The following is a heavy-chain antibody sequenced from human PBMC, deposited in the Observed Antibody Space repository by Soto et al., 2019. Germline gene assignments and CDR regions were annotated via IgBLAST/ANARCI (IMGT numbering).Heavy chain of an antibody. Sequence: QVQLVESGGGVVQPGRSLRLSCAASGFNFSSYGMHWVRQAPGKGLEWVAVIWYDGSNKYYADSVKGRFTISRDNSKNTLYLQMNSLRSEDTAVYYCAREEDFDYWGQGTLVTVSS. CDR1: GFNFSSYG. CDR2: IWYDGSNK. J-gene: IGHJ4*02. CDR3: AREEDFDY. V-gene: IGHV3-33*01.